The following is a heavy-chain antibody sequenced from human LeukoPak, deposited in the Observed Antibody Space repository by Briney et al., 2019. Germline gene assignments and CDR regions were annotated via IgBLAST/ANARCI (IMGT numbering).Heavy chain of an antibody. CDR3: ARPYRAYYDILTGWFDP. CDR2: INPNSGGT. CDR1: GYTFTGDY. J-gene: IGHJ5*02. D-gene: IGHD3-9*01. V-gene: IGHV1-2*02. Sequence: VASVKVSCKASGYTFTGDYMHWVRQAPGQGLEWMGWINPNSGGTNYAQKFQGRVTMTRDTSISTAYMELSRLRSDDTAVYYCARPYRAYYDILTGWFDPWGQGTLVTVSS.